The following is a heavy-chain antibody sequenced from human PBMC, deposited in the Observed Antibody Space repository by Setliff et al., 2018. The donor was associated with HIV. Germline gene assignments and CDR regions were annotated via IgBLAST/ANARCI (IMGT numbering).Heavy chain of an antibody. Sequence: SETLSLTCTVSGVSISSGDYYWSWIRQPPGKGLEWIGYIYYSGTTYYNPSLKSRITMSIDTSKNQFSLKLSSVTAADTAVYFCAREDFNDLSAFDSRGQVDFDLWGRGTLVTVSS. V-gene: IGHV4-30-4*08. CDR2: IYYSGTT. D-gene: IGHD3-22*01. CDR3: AREDFNDLSAFDSRGQVDFDL. CDR1: GVSISSGDYY. J-gene: IGHJ2*01.